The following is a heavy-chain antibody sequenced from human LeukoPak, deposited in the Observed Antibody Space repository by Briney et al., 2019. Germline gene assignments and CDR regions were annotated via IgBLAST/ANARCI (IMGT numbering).Heavy chain of an antibody. V-gene: IGHV3-30*04. CDR2: ISYDGSNK. J-gene: IGHJ4*02. CDR1: EFTFSSYA. CDR3: ARGRKDGFDY. Sequence: PGGSLRLSCAASEFTFSSYAMHWVRQAPGKGLEWVAVISYDGSNKYYADSVKGRFTISRDNSKNTLYLQMNSLRAEDTAVYYCARGRKDGFDYWGQGTLVTVSS.